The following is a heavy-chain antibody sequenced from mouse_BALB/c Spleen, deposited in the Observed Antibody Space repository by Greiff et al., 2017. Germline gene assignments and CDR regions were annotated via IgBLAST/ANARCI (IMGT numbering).Heavy chain of an antibody. D-gene: IGHD3-2*02. CDR1: GYTLTNYW. CDR3: ARLIRDY. Sequence: VQLQQSGAELVRPGTSVKISCKASGYTLTNYWLGWVKQRPGHGLEWMGEIYPGGGYTNYKEKFTGKAKQTADTSSSTAYMQLSSLTSEDSAGYCCARLIRDYWGQGTTLTVSS. J-gene: IGHJ2*01. CDR2: IYPGGGYT. V-gene: IGHV1-63*02.